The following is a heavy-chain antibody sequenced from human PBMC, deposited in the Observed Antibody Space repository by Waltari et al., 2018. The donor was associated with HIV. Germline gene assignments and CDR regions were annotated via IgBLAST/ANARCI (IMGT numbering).Heavy chain of an antibody. CDR2: INSDGTSR. CDR3: VRVEYVGWASDYHYGMDV. D-gene: IGHD2-8*01. J-gene: IGHJ6*02. CDR1: GFTFTNHW. Sequence: EVQLVESGGALVKLGGSLRLSCAASGFTFTNHWMPLVRQAPGKGLVWVARINSDGTSRAYGASMKGRFTISRDNGNNTLDLQMRRLRVEDTAVYYCVRVEYVGWASDYHYGMDVWGQGTTVIVSS. V-gene: IGHV3-74*03.